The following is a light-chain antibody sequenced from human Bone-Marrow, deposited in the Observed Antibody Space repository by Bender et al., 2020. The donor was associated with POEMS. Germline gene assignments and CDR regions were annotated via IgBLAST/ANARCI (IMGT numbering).Light chain of an antibody. CDR1: NSNIGTNA. J-gene: IGLJ3*02. V-gene: IGLV1-44*01. Sequence: QSVLTQPPSASGTPGQRVTISCSGSNSNIGTNAVNWYQQFPGTAPKLLIYSDNQRPSGVPARFYACKSGTSASLAISGMQSEDEAEYYCAAWEAGLSGGVFGGWTKLTVL. CDR2: SDN. CDR3: AAWEAGLSGGV.